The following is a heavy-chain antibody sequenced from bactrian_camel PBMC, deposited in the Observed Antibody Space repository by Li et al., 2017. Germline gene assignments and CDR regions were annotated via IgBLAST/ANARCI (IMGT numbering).Heavy chain of an antibody. CDR1: GFTFSWYA. CDR2: IDSGSTFT. V-gene: IGHV3S42*01. J-gene: IGHJ4*01. CDR3: AADRRPYSGGYVALGY. D-gene: IGHD2*01. Sequence: VQLVESGGGLVQPGGSLRLSCVTSGFTFSWYAMNWVRQAPGKGLEWVSTIDSGSTFTAYADSVKGRFSISRDNAKTTLYLQMNSLKPEDTAVYYCAADRRPYSGGYVALGYWGQGTQVTVS.